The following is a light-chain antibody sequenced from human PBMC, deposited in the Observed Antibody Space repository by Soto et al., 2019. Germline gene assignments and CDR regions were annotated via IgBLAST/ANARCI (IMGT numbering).Light chain of an antibody. Sequence: DIVLTQSPDTLSLSPGERATLSCRASQSVSSNYLAWYQQKPGQAPRLLIYGASTRATGIPDRFSGSGSGTDFTLTISRLEPEDFAVYYCHHYGRSAIFTFGPGTTVDIK. CDR2: GAS. V-gene: IGKV3-20*01. CDR3: HHYGRSAIFT. CDR1: QSVSSNY. J-gene: IGKJ3*01.